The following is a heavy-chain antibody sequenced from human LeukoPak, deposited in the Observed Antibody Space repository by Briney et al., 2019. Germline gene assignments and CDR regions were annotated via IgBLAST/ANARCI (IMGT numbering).Heavy chain of an antibody. CDR3: ATPNYYDSSGYYSNAFDI. CDR2: IIPILGIA. Sequence: SVKVSCKASGGTFSSYAISWVRQAPGQGLEWMGRIIPILGIANYAQKFAITADKSTSTAYKELSSLRSEDTAVYYCATPNYYDSSGYYSNAFDIWGQGTMVTVSS. D-gene: IGHD3-22*01. J-gene: IGHJ3*02. V-gene: IGHV1-69*04. CDR1: GGTFSSYA.